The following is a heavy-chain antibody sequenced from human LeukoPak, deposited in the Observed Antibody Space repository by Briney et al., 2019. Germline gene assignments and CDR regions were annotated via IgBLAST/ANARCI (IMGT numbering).Heavy chain of an antibody. CDR3: ARTEMATILVVFAFDI. J-gene: IGHJ3*02. Sequence: SETLSLTCTVSGGSISSGGYYWSWIRQHPGKGLEWIGYIYYSGSTYYNPSLKSRVTISVDTSKNQFSLKLSSVTAADTAVYYCARTEMATILVVFAFDIWGQGTMVTVSS. D-gene: IGHD5-24*01. CDR2: IYYSGST. V-gene: IGHV4-31*03. CDR1: GGSISSGGYY.